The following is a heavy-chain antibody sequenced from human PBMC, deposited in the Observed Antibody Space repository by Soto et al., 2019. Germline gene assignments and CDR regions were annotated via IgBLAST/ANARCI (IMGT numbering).Heavy chain of an antibody. CDR3: TRGPPRVQWFDP. Sequence: SESLSLTXTVSGGAVSSGTYYWSWIRQPPGKGLEWIGHIYFTGSTNYNPSLKSRVTMSLDTSRNQFSLKLSSVTAADTAVYYCTRGPPRVQWFDPWGLGTLVTVSS. V-gene: IGHV4-61*01. J-gene: IGHJ5*02. CDR2: IYFTGST. CDR1: GGAVSSGTYY.